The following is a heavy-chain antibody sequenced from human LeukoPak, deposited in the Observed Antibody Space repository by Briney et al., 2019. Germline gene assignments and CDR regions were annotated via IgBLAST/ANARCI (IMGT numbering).Heavy chain of an antibody. CDR3: TSPIFSSIPSRPVDY. CDR2: IRSRDHAYAT. CDR1: GFILNASA. J-gene: IGHJ4*02. V-gene: IGHV3-73*01. D-gene: IGHD3-3*01. Sequence: GGSLRLSCAASGFILNASAIYWVRQASGKGLEWVGRIRSRDHAYATSYAASLKGRFTISRDDSKNMAYLQMNSLKIEDTAVYYCTSPIFSSIPSRPVDYWGQGTLVTVSP.